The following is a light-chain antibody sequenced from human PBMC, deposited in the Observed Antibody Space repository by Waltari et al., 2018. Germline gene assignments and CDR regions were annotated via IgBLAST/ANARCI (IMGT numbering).Light chain of an antibody. CDR2: DVS. V-gene: IGLV2-14*01. CDR1: SSAVAGYNY. J-gene: IGLJ3*02. CDR3: SSDTSGGSFNWV. Sequence: QSALTQPASVSGSPGQSITIPCTGTSSAVAGYNYVAWYQQHPGKVPKVMIYDVSERPSGVSNRFADAKSGNTASLTISGLQADDEADYYCSSDTSGGSFNWVFGGGTKVTVL.